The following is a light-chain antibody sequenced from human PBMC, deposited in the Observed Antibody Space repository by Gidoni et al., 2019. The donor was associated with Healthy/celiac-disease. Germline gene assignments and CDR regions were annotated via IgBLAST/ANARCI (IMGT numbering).Light chain of an antibody. CDR2: SDT. V-gene: IGLV1-44*01. J-gene: IGLJ1*01. CDR3: AAWDDVLDGYV. CDR1: ISNIGGHT. Sequence: QSVLAQPPSASGTPGQRVTISCSGAISNIGGHTVDWYQQLPGAAPLLLIHSDTRRPSGIPGRFSGSKSGISASLTIIGLQSEDDADYFCAAWDDVLDGYVFGTGTRVTAL.